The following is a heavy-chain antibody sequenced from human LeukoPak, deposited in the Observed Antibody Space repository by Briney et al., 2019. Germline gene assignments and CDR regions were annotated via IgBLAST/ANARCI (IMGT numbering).Heavy chain of an antibody. CDR2: IGYTGNYK. Sequence: HPGGSLRLSCAASGFTFSNYGMHWVRQAPGKGLEWVSYIGYTGNYKYYADSVKGRFTTSRDNPKDTLYLQMNSLRVEDTAVYYCARDNLGPSLSTCSGGGCYFLSWGQGTLVTVSS. J-gene: IGHJ5*02. D-gene: IGHD2-15*01. CDR3: ARDNLGPSLSTCSGGGCYFLS. CDR1: GFTFSNYG. V-gene: IGHV3-30*02.